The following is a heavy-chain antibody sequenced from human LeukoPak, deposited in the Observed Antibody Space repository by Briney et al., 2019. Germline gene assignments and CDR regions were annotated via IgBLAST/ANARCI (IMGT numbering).Heavy chain of an antibody. CDR3: ARGGGGYSDY. Sequence: SETLSLTCTVSGGSISSYYWSWIRQPPGKGLEWIGYIYYSGSTNYNPSLKSRVTISVDTSKNQFSLKLSSVTAADTAVHYCARGGGGYSDYWGQGTLVTVSS. CDR1: GGSISSYY. J-gene: IGHJ4*02. V-gene: IGHV4-59*01. CDR2: IYYSGST. D-gene: IGHD5-24*01.